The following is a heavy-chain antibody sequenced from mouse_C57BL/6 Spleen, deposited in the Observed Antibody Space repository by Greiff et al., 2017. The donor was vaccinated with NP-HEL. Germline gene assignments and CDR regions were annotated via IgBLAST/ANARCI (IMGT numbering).Heavy chain of an antibody. J-gene: IGHJ1*03. D-gene: IGHD2-1*01. CDR2: ISDGGSYT. Sequence: EVHLVESGGGLVKPGGSLKLSCAASGFTFSSYAMSWVRQTPEKRLEWVATISDGGSYTYYPDNVKGRFTISRDNAKNNLYLQMSHLKSEDTAMYYCARDRIYYGNWYFDVWGTGTTVTVSS. V-gene: IGHV5-4*01. CDR3: ARDRIYYGNWYFDV. CDR1: GFTFSSYA.